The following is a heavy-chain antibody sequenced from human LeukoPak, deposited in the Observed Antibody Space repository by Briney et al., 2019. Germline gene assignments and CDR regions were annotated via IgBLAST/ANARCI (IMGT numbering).Heavy chain of an antibody. CDR2: INHSGST. CDR3: ARDRGEVGAPTDY. D-gene: IGHD1-26*01. J-gene: IGHJ4*02. Sequence: SETLSLTCAVYGGSFSGYYWSWIRQPPGKGLEWIGEINHSGSTNYNPSLKSRVTISVDTSKNQFSLKLSSVTAADTAVYYCARDRGEVGAPTDYWGQGTLVTVSS. V-gene: IGHV4-34*01. CDR1: GGSFSGYY.